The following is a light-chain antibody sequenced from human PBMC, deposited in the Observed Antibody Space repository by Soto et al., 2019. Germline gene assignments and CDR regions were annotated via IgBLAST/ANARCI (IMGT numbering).Light chain of an antibody. CDR3: KQYGSSPGT. CDR1: QSVSGNY. CDR2: AVS. Sequence: DIVLTQSPGTLSLSPGERATLSCRASQSVSGNYFAWYQQKPGQAPRLLIYAVSGRATGIPDRFSGSGSGTDFTLTISRLEPEDFAVYYCKQYGSSPGTFGQGTKLEIK. J-gene: IGKJ2*01. V-gene: IGKV3-20*01.